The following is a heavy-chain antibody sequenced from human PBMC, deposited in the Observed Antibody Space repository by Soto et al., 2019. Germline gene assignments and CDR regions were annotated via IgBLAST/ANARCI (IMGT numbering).Heavy chain of an antibody. Sequence: QAQLAESGGGAVQPGTSLRLSCAASGFTFSPYGMPWVRQAPGKGPESVAVITVDSTGKWYADSVKGRFTISRDNSENTLYLEMSSLRPEDSALYYCAKDEGRWLSYLDLWGRGTLVSVSS. CDR3: AKDEGRWLSYLDL. CDR1: GFTFSPYG. D-gene: IGHD5-12*01. CDR2: ITVDSTGK. J-gene: IGHJ2*01. V-gene: IGHV3-30*18.